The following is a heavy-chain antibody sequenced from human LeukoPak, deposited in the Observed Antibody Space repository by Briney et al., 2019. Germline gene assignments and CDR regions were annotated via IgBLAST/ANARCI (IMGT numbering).Heavy chain of an antibody. CDR2: IRYDGSNK. CDR3: AKSPAALYYFDY. D-gene: IGHD6-25*01. CDR1: GFTFSSYG. V-gene: IGHV3-30*02. Sequence: GGTLRLSCAASGFTFSSYGMHWVRQAPGKGLEWVGFIRYDGSNKYYADSVKGRFTISRDHSKDKLYLQMNSLRAEDTAVYYCAKSPAALYYFDYWGQGTLVTVSS. J-gene: IGHJ4*02.